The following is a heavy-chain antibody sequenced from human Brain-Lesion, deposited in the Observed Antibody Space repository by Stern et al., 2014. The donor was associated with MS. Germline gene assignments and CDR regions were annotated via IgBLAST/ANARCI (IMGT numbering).Heavy chain of an antibody. CDR3: ATGSPGAVGHYYRYRHFDY. V-gene: IGHV1-24*01. D-gene: IGHD1-26*01. CDR1: GYTLTELS. CDR2: FDPEDGEM. J-gene: IGHJ4*02. Sequence: VQLVQSGAEVKKPGASVKVSCKASGYTLTELSMHWVRQAPRKGLEWMGGFDPEDGEMSDAQKFQGRVTMTEDTSTDTAYMELNSLRSEDTAMYYCATGSPGAVGHYYRYRHFDYWGQGTLVTVSS.